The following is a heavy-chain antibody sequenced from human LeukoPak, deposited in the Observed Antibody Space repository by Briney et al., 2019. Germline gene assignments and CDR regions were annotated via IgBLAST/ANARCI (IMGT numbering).Heavy chain of an antibody. CDR3: ARVRYYYGSGSISEDFDY. D-gene: IGHD3-10*01. Sequence: SETLSLTCTVSGGSISSSSYYWGWIRQPPGKGLEWIGSIYYSGSTYYNPSLKSRVTISVDTSKNQFSLKLSSVTAADTAVYYYARVRYYYGSGSISEDFDYWGQGTLVTVSS. V-gene: IGHV4-39*01. J-gene: IGHJ4*02. CDR1: GGSISSSSYY. CDR2: IYYSGST.